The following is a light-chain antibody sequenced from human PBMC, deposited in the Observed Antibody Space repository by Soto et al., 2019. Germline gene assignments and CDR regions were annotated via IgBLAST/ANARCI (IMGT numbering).Light chain of an antibody. V-gene: IGKV1-9*01. CDR2: AAS. J-gene: IGKJ5*01. Sequence: DIPLTQSPSFLSASVGDRVTITCRASQGISNYLAWYQQKSGKAPKLLIHAASTLQSGVPSRFSGSGSGTEFTLTISSLQPEDLANYYCQQVNSYPITFGQGTRLEIK. CDR3: QQVNSYPIT. CDR1: QGISNY.